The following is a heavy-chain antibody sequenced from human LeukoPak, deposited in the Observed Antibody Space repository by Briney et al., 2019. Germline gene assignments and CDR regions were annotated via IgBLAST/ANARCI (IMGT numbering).Heavy chain of an antibody. V-gene: IGHV3-53*01. D-gene: IGHD2-15*01. CDR3: ARTDCSGGSCSYWYFDL. CDR1: GFTVSSNY. Sequence: GGSLRLSCAASGFTVSSNYMSWVRQAPGKGLEWVSVIYSGGSTYYADSVKGRFTISRDNSKNTLYLQMNSLRAEDTAVYYCARTDCSGGSCSYWYFDLWGRGTLVTVSS. J-gene: IGHJ2*01. CDR2: IYSGGST.